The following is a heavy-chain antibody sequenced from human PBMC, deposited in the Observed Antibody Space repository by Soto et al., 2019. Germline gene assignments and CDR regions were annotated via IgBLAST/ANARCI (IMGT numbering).Heavy chain of an antibody. V-gene: IGHV4-34*01. CDR2: INHSGST. D-gene: IGHD3-22*01. CDR3: ARYERYYYDRTLDYYYGMDV. Sequence: KPSETLSLTCAVYGGSFSGYYWSWIRQPPGKGLEWIGEINHSGSTNYNPSLKSRVTISVETSKNQFSLKLSSVTAADTAVYYCARYERYYYDRTLDYYYGMDVWGQGTTVTVSS. CDR1: GGSFSGYY. J-gene: IGHJ6*02.